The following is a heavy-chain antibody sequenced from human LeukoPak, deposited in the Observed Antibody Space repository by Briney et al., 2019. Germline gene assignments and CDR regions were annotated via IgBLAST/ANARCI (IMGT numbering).Heavy chain of an antibody. D-gene: IGHD5-18*01. CDR1: GGSISSYY. Sequence: SETLSLTCTVSGGSISSYYWSWIRQPPGKGLEWIGYIYYSGSTNYNPSLKSRVTISVDTSKNQFSLKLTSVTAADTAVYYCARTTEGGYTYGYFYYYMDVWGKGTTVTISS. J-gene: IGHJ6*03. V-gene: IGHV4-59*01. CDR2: IYYSGST. CDR3: ARTTEGGYTYGYFYYYMDV.